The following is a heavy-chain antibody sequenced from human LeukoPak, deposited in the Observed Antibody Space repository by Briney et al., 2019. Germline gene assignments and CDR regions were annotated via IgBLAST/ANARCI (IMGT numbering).Heavy chain of an antibody. Sequence: SETLSLTCAVSGDSISTTNWWSWVRQPPGKGLEWIGEIYHSGITTYNPSLKSRVTISVDTSKNQFSLKLSSVTAADTAVYYCARYKQQLKNWFDPWGQGTLVTVSS. CDR3: ARYKQQLKNWFDP. J-gene: IGHJ5*02. CDR2: IYHSGIT. CDR1: GDSISTTNW. D-gene: IGHD6-13*01. V-gene: IGHV4-4*02.